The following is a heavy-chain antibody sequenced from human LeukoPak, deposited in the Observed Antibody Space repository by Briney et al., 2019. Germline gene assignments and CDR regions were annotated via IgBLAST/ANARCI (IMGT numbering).Heavy chain of an antibody. CDR2: ISSSSSYI. Sequence: GGSLRLSCAASGFTFSSYSMNWVRQAPGKGLEWVSSISSSSSYIYYADSVKGRFTISRDNAKNSLYLQMNSLRAEDTAVYYCARGGSIAARLLDYWGQGTLVTVSS. CDR1: GFTFSSYS. D-gene: IGHD6-6*01. J-gene: IGHJ4*02. V-gene: IGHV3-21*01. CDR3: ARGGSIAARLLDY.